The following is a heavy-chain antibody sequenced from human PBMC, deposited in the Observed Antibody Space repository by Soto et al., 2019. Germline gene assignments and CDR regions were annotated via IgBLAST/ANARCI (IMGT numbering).Heavy chain of an antibody. J-gene: IGHJ4*02. Sequence: QLQLQESGPGLVKPSETLSLTCAVSGGSVSSGGNYWGWIRQSPGKGLEWIGSVHDTGTTHYNPSLPSRVTRSVDTSKNQFSLNVNSVTAADTAVYYCARGLSSPSAAGVWGQGTLVTVSS. V-gene: IGHV4-39*01. D-gene: IGHD6-6*01. CDR3: ARGLSSPSAAGV. CDR1: GGSVSSGGNY. CDR2: VHDTGTT.